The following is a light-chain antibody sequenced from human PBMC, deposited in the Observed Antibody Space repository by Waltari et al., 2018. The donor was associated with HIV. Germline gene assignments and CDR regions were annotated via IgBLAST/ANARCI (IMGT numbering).Light chain of an antibody. CDR3: TSYTSRNTRV. CDR2: EVT. Sequence: QSALTQPASVSGSPGQSITIPCTGTTSDVGGYQYVSWYQQHPGKAPKLMIYEVTNRPSGVSFRFSGSKSGNTASLTISGLQAEDEADYFCTSYTSRNTRVFGTGTKVTVL. J-gene: IGLJ1*01. CDR1: TSDVGGYQY. V-gene: IGLV2-14*01.